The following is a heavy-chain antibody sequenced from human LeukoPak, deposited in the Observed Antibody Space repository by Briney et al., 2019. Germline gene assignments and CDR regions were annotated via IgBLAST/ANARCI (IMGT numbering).Heavy chain of an antibody. CDR1: GYTFTGYY. CDR3: ARPIAAAGISWFDP. J-gene: IGHJ5*02. Sequence: ASVKLSCKASGYTFTGYYMHWVRQAPGHGLEWMGWINPNSGGTNYAQKFQGRVTMTRDTSISTAYMELSRLRSDDTAVYYCARPIAAAGISWFDPWGQGTLVTVSS. CDR2: INPNSGGT. D-gene: IGHD6-13*01. V-gene: IGHV1-2*02.